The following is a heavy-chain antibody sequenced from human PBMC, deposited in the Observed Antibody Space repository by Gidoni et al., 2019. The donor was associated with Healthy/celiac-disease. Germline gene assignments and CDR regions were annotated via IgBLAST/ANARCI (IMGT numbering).Heavy chain of an antibody. Sequence: VQLVESGGGVVRHRMSLRLSCAASGFTLSSYGMPWVGQAPGKGLEWVAVIWYDGGNKYYADSVKGRFTISRDNSKNTLYLQMNSLRAEDTAVYYCARVGVPAAMYYYYMDVWGKGTTVTVSS. D-gene: IGHD2-2*01. V-gene: IGHV3-33*01. CDR3: ARVGVPAAMYYYYMDV. J-gene: IGHJ6*03. CDR2: IWYDGGNK. CDR1: GFTLSSYG.